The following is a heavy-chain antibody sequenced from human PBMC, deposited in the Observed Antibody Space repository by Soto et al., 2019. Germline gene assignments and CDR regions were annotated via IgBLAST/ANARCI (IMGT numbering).Heavy chain of an antibody. V-gene: IGHV3-49*03. J-gene: IGHJ5*02. CDR2: IRSKAYGGTT. D-gene: IGHD2-2*01. Sequence: GGSLRLSCTASGFTFGDYAMSWFRQAPGKGLEWVGFIRSKAYGGTTEYAASVKGRFTISRDDSKSIAYLQMNSLKTEDTAVYYCTRYGCSSTSCYRPNWFAPWGKGTLVTVDS. CDR3: TRYGCSSTSCYRPNWFAP. CDR1: GFTFGDYA.